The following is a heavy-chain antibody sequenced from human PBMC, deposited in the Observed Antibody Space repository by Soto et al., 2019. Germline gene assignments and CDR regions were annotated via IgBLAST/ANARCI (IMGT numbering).Heavy chain of an antibody. Sequence: GGSLRLSCSVSGFTFSDYYMSWIRQAPGKGLEWVSCISSSGSTIYYADAVKGRFTISRDNAKNSLHLQMNSLRAEDTAVYYCTRDASRDSSARGWFDPWGPGTLVTVSS. D-gene: IGHD6-13*01. CDR3: TRDASRDSSARGWFDP. CDR1: GFTFSDYY. CDR2: ISSSGSTI. J-gene: IGHJ5*02. V-gene: IGHV3-11*04.